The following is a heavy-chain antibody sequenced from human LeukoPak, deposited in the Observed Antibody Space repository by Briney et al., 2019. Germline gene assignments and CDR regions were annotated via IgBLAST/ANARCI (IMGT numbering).Heavy chain of an antibody. Sequence: PGGSLRLSCAASGFTFSSYSMNWVRQAPGKGLEWVSYISSSTNTIYYADSVKGRFTISRDNAKNSLFLQTNSLRDEDTAVYYCARGGYGANDDAFDIWGQGTMVIVSS. CDR3: ARGGYGANDDAFDI. CDR1: GFTFSSYS. J-gene: IGHJ3*02. V-gene: IGHV3-48*02. CDR2: ISSSTNTI. D-gene: IGHD4-23*01.